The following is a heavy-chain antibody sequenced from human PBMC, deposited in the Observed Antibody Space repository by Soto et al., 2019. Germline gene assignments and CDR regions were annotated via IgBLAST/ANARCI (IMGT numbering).Heavy chain of an antibody. Sequence: ASVKVSCKASGYTFTSYYMNWVRQAPGQGLEWMGWVSAYNGNTNYAQKLQGRVTMTTDTSTSTAYMELRSLRSDDTAVYYCARDVEYYYDSSGYYYDAFDIWGQGTMVTVSS. CDR3: ARDVEYYYDSSGYYYDAFDI. V-gene: IGHV1-18*04. D-gene: IGHD3-22*01. CDR2: VSAYNGNT. CDR1: GYTFTSYY. J-gene: IGHJ3*02.